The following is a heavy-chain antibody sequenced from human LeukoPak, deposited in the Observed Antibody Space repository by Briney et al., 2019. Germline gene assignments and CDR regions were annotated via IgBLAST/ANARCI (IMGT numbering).Heavy chain of an antibody. CDR3: TTDPPGPY. J-gene: IGHJ4*02. V-gene: IGHV3-15*01. D-gene: IGHD1-14*01. CDR1: GFTFSNEW. Sequence: GRSLRLSCAASGFTFSNEWMGWVRQAPGKGLEWVGRIKLTSDGGPSDYAAPVKGRFTVSRDDSQNTLYLQMNSLKTEDTGFYYCTTDPPGPYWGQGTLVTVSS. CDR2: IKLTSDGGPS.